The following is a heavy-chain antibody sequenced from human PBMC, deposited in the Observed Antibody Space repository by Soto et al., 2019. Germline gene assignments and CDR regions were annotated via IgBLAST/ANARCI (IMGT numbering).Heavy chain of an antibody. J-gene: IGHJ4*02. CDR3: ASPRGGGYRIFDY. D-gene: IGHD1-26*01. Sequence: EVKLVESGGGLVRPGGSLRLSCVASGFTFRSYWMTWIRQAPGKGLEWVGNIKEDGSEEKYVDSVKGRFTIPRDNAKNSLYLQMNSLRVEDTAIYYCASPRGGGYRIFDYWGRGTLVTVSS. CDR1: GFTFRSYW. V-gene: IGHV3-7*01. CDR2: IKEDGSEE.